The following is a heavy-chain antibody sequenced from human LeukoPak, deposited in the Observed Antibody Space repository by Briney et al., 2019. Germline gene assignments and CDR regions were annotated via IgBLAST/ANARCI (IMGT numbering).Heavy chain of an antibody. J-gene: IGHJ3*02. V-gene: IGHV3-9*01. CDR1: GFSFDDYA. D-gene: IGHD6-19*01. Sequence: GGSLRLSCAASGFSFDDYAMHWVRQAPGKGLEWVSGISWNSGSIGYADSVKGRFTISRDNAKNSLYLQMNSLRAEDTALYYCAKVRVAVGHDVFDIWGQGTMVTVSS. CDR2: ISWNSGSI. CDR3: AKVRVAVGHDVFDI.